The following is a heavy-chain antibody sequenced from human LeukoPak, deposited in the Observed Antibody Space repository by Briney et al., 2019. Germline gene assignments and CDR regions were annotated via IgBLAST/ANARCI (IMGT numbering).Heavy chain of an antibody. D-gene: IGHD2-2*01. J-gene: IGHJ4*02. CDR3: AKDRTPIVVVPAAIVDY. CDR2: ISGSGGST. Sequence: GGSLRLSCAASGFTFSSYAMSWVRQAPGKGLEWVSAISGSGGSTYYADSVKGRFTISRDNSKNTLYLQMNSLRAEDTAVYYCAKDRTPIVVVPAAIVDYWGQGTLVTVSS. V-gene: IGHV3-23*01. CDR1: GFTFSSYA.